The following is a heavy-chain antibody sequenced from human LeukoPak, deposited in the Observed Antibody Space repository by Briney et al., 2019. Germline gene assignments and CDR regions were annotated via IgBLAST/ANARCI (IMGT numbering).Heavy chain of an antibody. CDR2: INEDGSTT. Sequence: GGSLRLSCAASGFTFSRYWMHWVRQAPGRGLVWVSRINEDGSTTSYADSVKGRFTISRDNAKNTLYLQMNGLRDEDTAVYYCARGGLEPVDYWGQGTLVTVSS. CDR3: ARGGLEPVDY. D-gene: IGHD1-14*01. CDR1: GFTFSRYW. J-gene: IGHJ4*02. V-gene: IGHV3-74*01.